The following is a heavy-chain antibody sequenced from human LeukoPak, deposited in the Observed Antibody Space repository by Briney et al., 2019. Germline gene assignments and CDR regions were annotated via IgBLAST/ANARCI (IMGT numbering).Heavy chain of an antibody. D-gene: IGHD3-16*02. V-gene: IGHV4-39*07. Sequence: SETLSLTCTVSGDSISSSSYYWSWIRQPPGKGLEWIGEINHSGSTNYNPSLKSRVTISVDTSKNQFSLKLSSVTAADTAVYYCARGASRMYYDYVWGSYRSQEPFFDYWGQGTLVTVSS. CDR3: ARGASRMYYDYVWGSYRSQEPFFDY. CDR1: GDSISSSSYY. J-gene: IGHJ4*02. CDR2: INHSGST.